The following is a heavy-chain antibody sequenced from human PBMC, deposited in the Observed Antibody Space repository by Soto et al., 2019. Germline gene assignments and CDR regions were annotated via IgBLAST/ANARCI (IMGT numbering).Heavy chain of an antibody. CDR3: AGAKYYYGSGGGYAFDI. CDR2: MNPNSGNT. CDR1: GYTFTSYD. V-gene: IGHV1-8*01. Sequence: QVQLVQSGAEVKKPGASVKVSCKASGYTFTSYDINWVRQAIGQGLDRMGWMNPNSGNTGYAQKFQGRVTMTRNTSISTAYMELSSLRSEDTAVYYCAGAKYYYGSGGGYAFDIWGQGTMVTVSS. J-gene: IGHJ3*02. D-gene: IGHD3-10*01.